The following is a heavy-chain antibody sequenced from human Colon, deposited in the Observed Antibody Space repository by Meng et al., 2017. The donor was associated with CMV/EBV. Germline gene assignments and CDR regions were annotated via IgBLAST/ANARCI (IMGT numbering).Heavy chain of an antibody. CDR1: GFTFSTYD. CDR2: IGTVGDT. CDR3: AIARSPTHFDY. J-gene: IGHJ4*02. Sequence: GGSLRPSCTASGFTFSTYDFHGVRQPTGKGLEWVSSIGTVGDTYSIGSVKGRFIIYREDAKNSVYLQLNGLRDGEMGLYYCAIARSPTHFDYWGQGALVTVSS. V-gene: IGHV3-13*01.